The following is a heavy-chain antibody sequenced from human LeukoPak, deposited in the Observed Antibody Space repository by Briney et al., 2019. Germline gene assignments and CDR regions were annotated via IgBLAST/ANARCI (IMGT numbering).Heavy chain of an antibody. CDR3: AREYYDSSAYNQEAIDY. CDR1: GYTFTDYY. CDR2: INPNSGGT. J-gene: IGHJ4*02. V-gene: IGHV1-2*02. Sequence: ASVKVSCKASGYTFTDYYMHWVRQAPGQGLERLGWINPNSGGTNYAQKFQGRVTMTRDTSIGTAYMELSRLRSDDTAVYYCAREYYDSSAYNQEAIDYWGQGTLVTVSS. D-gene: IGHD3-22*01.